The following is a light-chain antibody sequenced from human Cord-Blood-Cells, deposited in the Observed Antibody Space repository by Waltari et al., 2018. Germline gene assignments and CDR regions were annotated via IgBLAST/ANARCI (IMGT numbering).Light chain of an antibody. CDR3: QQLNSYHMYT. CDR2: AES. V-gene: IGKV1-9*01. J-gene: IGKJ2*01. Sequence: IQLTQSPSSLSASVGDRVTITCLASQGISSYLAWYQQKPGKAPKLLIYAESTLQSGVPSRFSGSGSGTDFTLTISSLQPEDFATYYCQQLNSYHMYTFGQGTKLEIK. CDR1: QGISSY.